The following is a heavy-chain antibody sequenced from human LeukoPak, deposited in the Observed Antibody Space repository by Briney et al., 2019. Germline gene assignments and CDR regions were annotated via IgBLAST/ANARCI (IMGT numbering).Heavy chain of an antibody. CDR3: ARGGGYCGGDCYGIDY. CDR1: GFIFSDYY. CDR2: ISESGDIT. D-gene: IGHD2-21*01. V-gene: IGHV3-11*04. J-gene: IGHJ4*02. Sequence: GGSLRLSCAASGFIFSDYYMSWVRQAPGKGLEWVSYISESGDITYYSDSVKGRFAVSRDNAKNSVYLQMNSLRAEDTAVYYCARGGGYCGGDCYGIDYWGQGTLVTVSS.